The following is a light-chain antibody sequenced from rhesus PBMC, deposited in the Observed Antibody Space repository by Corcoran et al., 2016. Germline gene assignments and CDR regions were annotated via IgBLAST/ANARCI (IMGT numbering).Light chain of an antibody. CDR2: KAS. CDR3: LQYSSSPWT. CDR1: QSISSW. J-gene: IGKJ1*01. V-gene: IGKV1-22*01. Sequence: DIQMTQSPSSLSASVGDTVTITCRASQSISSWLDWYQQTPGTAPKLLIYKASSLQSGVPSRFSGSGSGTDVTLTISSLQPEDFATYYWLQYSSSPWTFGQGTKVEIK.